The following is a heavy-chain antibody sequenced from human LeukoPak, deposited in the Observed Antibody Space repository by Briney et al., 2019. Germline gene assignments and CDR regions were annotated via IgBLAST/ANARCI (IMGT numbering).Heavy chain of an antibody. J-gene: IGHJ4*02. CDR1: GGSFSGYY. Sequence: SETLSLTCAVYGGSFSGYYWSWIRQPPGKGLEWIGEINLSGSTNYNPSLKSRVTISVDTSKNQFSLKLSSVTAADTAVYYCARNTDYDFWSGYYTLDYWGQGTLVTVSS. D-gene: IGHD3-3*01. CDR3: ARNTDYDFWSGYYTLDY. CDR2: INLSGST. V-gene: IGHV4-34*01.